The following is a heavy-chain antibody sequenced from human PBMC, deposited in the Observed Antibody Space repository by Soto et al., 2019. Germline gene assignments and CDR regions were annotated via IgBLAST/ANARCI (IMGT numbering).Heavy chain of an antibody. D-gene: IGHD3-22*01. CDR2: IYYSGST. CDR1: GGSIDSSSYH. V-gene: IGHV4-39*01. Sequence: SETLSLTCTVSGGSIDSSSYHWAWIRQPPVKGLEWIGSIYYSGSTYYNPSLKSRVTISVDTSKNQFSLKLSSVTAADTAVYYCARHAFTYYEKSPFDYWGKGTLVTVPS. CDR3: ARHAFTYYEKSPFDY. J-gene: IGHJ4*02.